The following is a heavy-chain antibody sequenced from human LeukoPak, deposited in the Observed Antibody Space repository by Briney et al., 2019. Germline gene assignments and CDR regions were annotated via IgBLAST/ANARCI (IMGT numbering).Heavy chain of an antibody. CDR1: GFTFSAYN. CDR3: AELGITMIGGV. J-gene: IGHJ6*04. D-gene: IGHD3-10*02. Sequence: GGSLRLSCVASGFTFSAYNMNWVRQAPGKGLEWVSYISSSGSTIYYADSVKGQFTISRDNAKNSLYLQMNSLRAEDTAVYYCAELGITMIGGVWGKGTTVTISS. CDR2: ISSSGSTI. V-gene: IGHV3-48*03.